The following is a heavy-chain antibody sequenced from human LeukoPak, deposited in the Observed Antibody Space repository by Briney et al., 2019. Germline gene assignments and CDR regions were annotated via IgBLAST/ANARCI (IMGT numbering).Heavy chain of an antibody. J-gene: IGHJ4*02. CDR2: INPNSGGT. CDR1: GYTFTGYY. CDR3: ARATRRQWLEGLFDY. D-gene: IGHD6-19*01. V-gene: IGHV1-2*02. Sequence: GASVKVSCTASGYTFTGYYMHWVRQAPGQGLEWMGWINPNSGGTNYAQKFQGRVTMTRDTSISTAYMELSRLRSDVTAVYYCARATRRQWLEGLFDYWGQGTLVTVSS.